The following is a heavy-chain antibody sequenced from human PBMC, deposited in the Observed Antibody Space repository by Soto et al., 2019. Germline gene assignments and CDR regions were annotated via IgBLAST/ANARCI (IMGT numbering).Heavy chain of an antibody. Sequence: QMQLVQSGPEVKKPGTSVKVSCKASGFTFTTSAVQWVRQARGQRLEWIGWIVVGSGNTNFAQKFQERVTITRDMSTSTAYMELSSLRSEDTAVYYCAALLRDSSGYYYVGNAFDRWGQGTMVSVSS. CDR3: AALLRDSSGYYYVGNAFDR. V-gene: IGHV1-58*01. CDR1: GFTFTTSA. J-gene: IGHJ3*02. CDR2: IVVGSGNT. D-gene: IGHD3-22*01.